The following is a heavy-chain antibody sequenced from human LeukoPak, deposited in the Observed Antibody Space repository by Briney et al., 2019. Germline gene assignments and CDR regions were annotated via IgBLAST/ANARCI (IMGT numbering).Heavy chain of an antibody. D-gene: IGHD6-19*01. J-gene: IGHJ4*02. CDR2: IKQDRSEK. CDR3: ATGPVSQTSGWPFDY. Sequence: GGSLRLSCAASGLTFSSYWMSWVRQAPGKGLEWVANIKQDRSEKYYVDSVKGRFTISRDNAKNSVYLQMNSLRADDTAVYYCATGPVSQTSGWPFDYWGQGTLVTVSS. CDR1: GLTFSSYW. V-gene: IGHV3-7*04.